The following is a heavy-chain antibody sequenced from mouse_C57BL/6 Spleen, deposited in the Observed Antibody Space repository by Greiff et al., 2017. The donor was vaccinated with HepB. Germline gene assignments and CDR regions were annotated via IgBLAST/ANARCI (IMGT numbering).Heavy chain of an antibody. CDR2: IWGDGGT. V-gene: IGHV2-3*01. J-gene: IGHJ4*01. D-gene: IGHD2-1*01. CDR3: AKARGNYEEGAMGY. CDR1: GFSLTCYG. Sequence: VMLVESGPGLVAPSQSLSITCTVSGFSLTCYGVSWVRQPPGKGLEWLGVIWGDGGTNYHSALISRLSISKDNSKSQVFFKLNSLQTDDTATYYCAKARGNYEEGAMGYWGQGTSVTVSS.